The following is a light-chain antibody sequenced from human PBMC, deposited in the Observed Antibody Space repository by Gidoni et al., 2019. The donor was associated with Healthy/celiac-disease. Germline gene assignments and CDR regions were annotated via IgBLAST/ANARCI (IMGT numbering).Light chain of an antibody. CDR1: QGISNS. CDR3: QQYYSTPALT. CDR2: AAS. V-gene: IGKV1-NL1*01. Sequence: DIQMTQSPSSLSASVGDRVTITCRASQGISNSLAWYQQKPGKAPKLLLYAASSLESGVPSRFSGSGSGTDYTLTISSLQPEDFATYYCQQYYSTPALTFXGXTKVEIK. J-gene: IGKJ4*01.